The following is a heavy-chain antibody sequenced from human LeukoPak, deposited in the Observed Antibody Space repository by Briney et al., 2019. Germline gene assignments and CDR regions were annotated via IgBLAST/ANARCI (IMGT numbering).Heavy chain of an antibody. D-gene: IGHD6-13*01. CDR2: IYTSGST. Sequence: SSQTLSLTCTVSGGSISSGSYYWSWIRQPAGKGLEWIGRIYTSGSTNYNPSLKSRVTISVDTSKNQFSLKLSSVTAADTAVYYCARYIAAAGTDIWGQGTMVTVSS. J-gene: IGHJ3*02. CDR1: GGSISSGSYY. V-gene: IGHV4-61*02. CDR3: ARYIAAAGTDI.